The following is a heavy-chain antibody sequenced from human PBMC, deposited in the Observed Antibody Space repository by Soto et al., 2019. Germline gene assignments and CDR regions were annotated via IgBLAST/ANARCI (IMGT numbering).Heavy chain of an antibody. J-gene: IGHJ5*02. CDR3: ARASYGSGSYYTGWFDP. V-gene: IGHV3-33*01. CDR1: GFTFSSYG. Sequence: QVQLVESGGGVVQPGRSLRLSCAASGFTFSSYGMHWVRQAPGKGLEWVAVIWYDGSNKYYADSVKGRFTISRDNSKNTLYLQMNSLRAEDTAVYYCARASYGSGSYYTGWFDPWGQGTLVTFSS. CDR2: IWYDGSNK. D-gene: IGHD3-10*01.